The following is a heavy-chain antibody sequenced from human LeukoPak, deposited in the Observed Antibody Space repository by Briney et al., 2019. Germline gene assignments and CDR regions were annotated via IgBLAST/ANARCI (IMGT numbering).Heavy chain of an antibody. D-gene: IGHD4-17*01. CDR1: GGSFSGYY. CDR2: INHSGST. J-gene: IGHJ4*02. CDR3: ARGLPTVTTSYYFDY. Sequence: SETLSLTCAVYGGSFSGYYWSWIRQPPGKGLEWIGEINHSGSTSYNPSLKSRVTISVDTSKNQFSLKLSSVTAADTAVYYCARGLPTVTTSYYFDYWGQGTLVTVSS. V-gene: IGHV4-34*01.